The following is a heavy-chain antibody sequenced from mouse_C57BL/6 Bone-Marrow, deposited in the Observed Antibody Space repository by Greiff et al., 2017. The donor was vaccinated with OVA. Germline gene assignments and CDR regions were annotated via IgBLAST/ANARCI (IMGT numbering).Heavy chain of an antibody. Sequence: QVQLKESGAELVRPGASVTLSCKASGYTFTDYEMHWVKQTPVHGLEWIGAIDPETGGTAYNQKFKGKAILTADKSSSTAYMELRSLTSEDSAVYYCTRGRWVLRVADWGQGTRVTVAA. D-gene: IGHD2-3*01. J-gene: IGHJ3*01. CDR3: TRGRWVLRVAD. CDR1: GYTFTDYE. V-gene: IGHV1-15*01. CDR2: IDPETGGT.